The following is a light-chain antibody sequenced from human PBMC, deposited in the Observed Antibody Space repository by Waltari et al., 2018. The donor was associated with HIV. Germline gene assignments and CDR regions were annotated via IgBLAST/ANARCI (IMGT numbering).Light chain of an antibody. Sequence: DIQMTQSPSSLSASVGDRVTITCRASQSISSDLNWYQQKPGNAPKLLIYVASSLQSGVPSRFSGSVSGTDFTLTISSLQPEDFATYYCQQSYSTPTFGQGTRLEIK. CDR3: QQSYSTPT. J-gene: IGKJ5*01. CDR1: QSISSD. V-gene: IGKV1-39*01. CDR2: VAS.